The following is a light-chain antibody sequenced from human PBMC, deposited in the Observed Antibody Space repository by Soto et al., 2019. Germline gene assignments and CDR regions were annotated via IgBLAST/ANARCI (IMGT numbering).Light chain of an antibody. J-gene: IGKJ1*01. V-gene: IGKV3-11*01. CDR1: QSVRNY. CDR3: QQRSKMPLT. Sequence: EIVLTQSPATLSLSPGERATLSGRASQSVRNYLAWYQQKSGQAPRLLIYDASNRATGIPARFSGTGSGTDFTLTISSLEAEDFAVYYCQQRSKMPLTFGHGTKVDIK. CDR2: DAS.